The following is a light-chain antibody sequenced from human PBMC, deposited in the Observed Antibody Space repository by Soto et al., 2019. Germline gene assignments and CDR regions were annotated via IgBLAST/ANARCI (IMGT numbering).Light chain of an antibody. Sequence: QSALTQPPSASGSPGQSVTISCSGTSSDVGAYNYVSWYQQHPGRAPKLMIYDVIKRPSGVPDRFSGSKSGNTASLTVSGLQAEDEADYYCSSYAVSTNWVFGGGTKLT. CDR2: DVI. CDR3: SSYAVSTNWV. J-gene: IGLJ3*02. CDR1: SSDVGAYNY. V-gene: IGLV2-8*01.